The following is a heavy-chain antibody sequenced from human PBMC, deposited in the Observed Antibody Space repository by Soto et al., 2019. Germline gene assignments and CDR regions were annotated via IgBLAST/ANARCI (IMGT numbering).Heavy chain of an antibody. D-gene: IGHD1-26*01. CDR2: IDPSDSYT. J-gene: IGHJ3*02. CDR1: GYSFTSYW. Sequence: PGESLKISCKGSGYSFTSYWISWVRQMPGKGLEWMGRIDPSDSYTNYSPSFQGHVTISADKSISTAYLQWSSLKASDTAMYYCATLPSGSYLWDAFDIWGQGTMVTVSS. V-gene: IGHV5-10-1*01. CDR3: ATLPSGSYLWDAFDI.